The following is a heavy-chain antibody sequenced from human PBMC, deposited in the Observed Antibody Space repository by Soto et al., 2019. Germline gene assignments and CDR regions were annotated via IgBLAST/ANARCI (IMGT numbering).Heavy chain of an antibody. CDR2: IDPSDSYT. D-gene: IGHD6-13*01. V-gene: IGHV5-10-1*01. CDR3: ARHGGAGYSSSWYND. J-gene: IGHJ4*02. CDR1: GYSFTSYW. Sequence: GESLKISCKGSGYSFTSYWISWVRQMPGKGLEWMGRIDPSDSYTNYSPSFQGHVTISADKSISTAYLQWSSLKASDTAMYYCARHGGAGYSSSWYNDWGQGTLVTVSS.